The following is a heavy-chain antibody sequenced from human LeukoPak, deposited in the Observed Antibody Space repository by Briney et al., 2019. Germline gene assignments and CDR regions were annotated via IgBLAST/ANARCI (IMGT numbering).Heavy chain of an antibody. V-gene: IGHV4-4*07. CDR2: IYTSGST. CDR3: ARAYDYVWGSYRVNWFDP. CDR1: GGSISSYY. J-gene: IGHJ5*02. D-gene: IGHD3-16*02. Sequence: PSETLSLTCTVSGGSISSYYWSWLRQPAGKGLEWIGRIYTSGSTNYNPSLKSRVTMSVDTSKNQFSLKLSSVTAADTAVYYCARAYDYVWGSYRVNWFDPWGQGTLVTVSS.